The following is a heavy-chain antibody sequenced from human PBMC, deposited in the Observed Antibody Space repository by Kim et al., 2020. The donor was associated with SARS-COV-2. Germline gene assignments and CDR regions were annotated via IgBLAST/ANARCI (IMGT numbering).Heavy chain of an antibody. Sequence: SETLSLTCTVSGGSISSYYWSWIRQPPGKGLEWIGYIYYSGSTNYNPSLKSRVTISVDTSKNQFSLKLSSVTAADTAVYYCARDRISSGYDGYYYYGMDVWGQGTTVTVSS. D-gene: IGHD5-12*01. CDR1: GGSISSYY. J-gene: IGHJ6*02. CDR2: IYYSGST. V-gene: IGHV4-59*01. CDR3: ARDRISSGYDGYYYYGMDV.